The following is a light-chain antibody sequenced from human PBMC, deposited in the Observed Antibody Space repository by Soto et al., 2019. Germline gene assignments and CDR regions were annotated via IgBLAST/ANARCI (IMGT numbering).Light chain of an antibody. CDR3: QQRSNWWT. CDR2: DAS. Sequence: EIVLPQSPGTLSLSPGERATLSCRASQSVGSIYLAWYQQKPGQAPRLLIYDASNRATGIPARFSGSGSGTDFTLTISSLEPEDFAVYYCQQRSNWWTVGQGTKVDIK. J-gene: IGKJ1*01. V-gene: IGKV3D-20*02. CDR1: QSVGSIY.